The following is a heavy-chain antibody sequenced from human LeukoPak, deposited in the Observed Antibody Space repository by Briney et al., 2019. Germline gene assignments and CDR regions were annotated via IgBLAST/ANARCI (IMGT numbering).Heavy chain of an antibody. D-gene: IGHD1-26*01. V-gene: IGHV1-69*05. CDR2: IMPMFGKA. J-gene: IGHJ4*02. CDR1: GGTFSSYD. CDR3: AREFSGRYPPSYFDY. Sequence: ASVKVSCKASGGTFSSYDISWVRQAPGQVLEWMGGIMPMFGKANYAQKFQGRVTVTTDTSTSTAYMELRSLRSDDTAVYYCAREFSGRYPPSYFDYWGQGTLVTVSS.